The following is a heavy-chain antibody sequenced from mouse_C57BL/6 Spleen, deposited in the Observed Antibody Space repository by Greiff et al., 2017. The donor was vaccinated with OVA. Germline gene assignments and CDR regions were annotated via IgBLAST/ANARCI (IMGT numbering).Heavy chain of an antibody. CDR3: ARDRGAYDYGAMDY. V-gene: IGHV5-4*01. Sequence: DVMLVESGGGLVKPGGSLKLPCAASGFTFSSYAMSWVRQTPEKRLEWVATISDGGSYTYYPDNVKGRFTISRDNAKNNLYLQMSHLKSEDTAMYYCARDRGAYDYGAMDYWGQGTSVTVSS. J-gene: IGHJ4*01. D-gene: IGHD2-4*01. CDR1: GFTFSSYA. CDR2: ISDGGSYT.